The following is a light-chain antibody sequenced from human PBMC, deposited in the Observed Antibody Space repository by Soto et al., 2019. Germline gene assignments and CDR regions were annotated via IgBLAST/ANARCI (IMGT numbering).Light chain of an antibody. CDR2: GAS. Sequence: IVFAQSPGTLSLSPGERATLSCRASQSVSSNLAWYQQKPGQAPRLLIYGASIRATGIPDRFSGSGSGTDFTLTISRLEPEDSAVYHCQQYGSSPTTFGQGTKVDIK. CDR3: QQYGSSPTT. CDR1: QSVSSN. J-gene: IGKJ1*01. V-gene: IGKV3-20*01.